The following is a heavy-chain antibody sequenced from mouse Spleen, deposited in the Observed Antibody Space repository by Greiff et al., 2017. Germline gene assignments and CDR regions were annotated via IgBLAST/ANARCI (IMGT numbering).Heavy chain of an antibody. V-gene: IGHV5-17*02. CDR1: GFTFSSFG. CDR2: ISSGSSTI. D-gene: IGHD2-2*01. Sequence: EVKLVESGGGLVQPGGSRKLSCAASGFTFSSFGMHWVRQAPEKGLEWVAYISSGSSTIYYADTVKGRFTISRDNPKNTLFLQMTSLRSEDTAMYYCARSYYGYDGYWYFDVWGAGTTVTVSS. J-gene: IGHJ1*01. CDR3: ARSYYGYDGYWYFDV.